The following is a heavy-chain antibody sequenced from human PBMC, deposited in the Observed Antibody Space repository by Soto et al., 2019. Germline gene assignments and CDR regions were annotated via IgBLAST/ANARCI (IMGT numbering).Heavy chain of an antibody. CDR1: GFSVTTNY. J-gene: IGHJ6*02. V-gene: IGHV3-53*02. CDR2: TFTGGST. CDR3: AKKPPSSIQGWAFGMEV. Sequence: EVQLVETGGGLIQPGGSLRLSCLASGFSVTTNYIIWVRQPPGKGLEWVSTTFTGGSTHYADSVKGRFSISRDNSKNTVYLQMNTLRVEDTAVYYCAKKPPSSIQGWAFGMEVWGQGTTVSVSS. D-gene: IGHD1-26*01.